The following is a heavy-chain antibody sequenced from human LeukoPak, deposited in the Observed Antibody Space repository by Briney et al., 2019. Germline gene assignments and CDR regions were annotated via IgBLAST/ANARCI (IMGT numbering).Heavy chain of an antibody. D-gene: IGHD1-1*01. CDR3: AKVELERLRGAFDI. J-gene: IGHJ3*02. CDR1: GFTFSSYG. Sequence: PGGSLRLSCAASGFTFSSYGMHWVRQAPGKGLEWVAFIRYDGSNKYYADSVKGRFTISRDNSKNTLYLQMNSLRAEDTAVYYCAKVELERLRGAFDIWGQGTMVTVSS. CDR2: IRYDGSNK. V-gene: IGHV3-30*02.